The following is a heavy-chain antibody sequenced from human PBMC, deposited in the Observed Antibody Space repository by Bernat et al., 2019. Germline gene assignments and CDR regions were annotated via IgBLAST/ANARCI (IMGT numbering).Heavy chain of an antibody. CDR1: GFTFSSYA. Sequence: QVQLVESGGGVVQPGRSLRLSCAASGFTFSSYAMHWVRRAPGKGLEWVAVISYDGSNKYYADSVKGRFTISRDNSKNTLYLQMNSLRAEDTAVYYCARDLSGYSSGWYEYYFDYWGQGTLVTVSS. J-gene: IGHJ4*02. CDR2: ISYDGSNK. V-gene: IGHV3-30*01. D-gene: IGHD6-19*01. CDR3: ARDLSGYSSGWYEYYFDY.